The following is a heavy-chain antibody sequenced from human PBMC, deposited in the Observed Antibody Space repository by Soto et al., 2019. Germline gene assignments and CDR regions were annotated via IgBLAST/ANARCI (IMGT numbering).Heavy chain of an antibody. V-gene: IGHV1-69*06. J-gene: IGHJ4*02. CDR1: GGTFSSYA. Sequence: SVKVSFKASGGTFSSYAISWVRQAPGQGLEWMGGIIPIFGTANYAQKFQGRVTITADKSTSTAYMELSSLRSEDTAVYYCAAPYLYCSGGSCYPTLWYWGQGTLVTVSS. D-gene: IGHD2-15*01. CDR3: AAPYLYCSGGSCYPTLWY. CDR2: IIPIFGTA.